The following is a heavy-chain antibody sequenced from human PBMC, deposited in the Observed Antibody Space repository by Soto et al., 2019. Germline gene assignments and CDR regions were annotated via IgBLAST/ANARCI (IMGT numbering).Heavy chain of an antibody. CDR2: ISAYNGNT. D-gene: IGHD2-15*01. J-gene: IGHJ3*02. CDR1: GYSFTSYG. CDR3: ARYCSGGSCYSEFAFDI. Sequence: TSVKVSCEACGYSFTSYGISWVRQAPGQGFEWMGWISAYNGNTNYAQKLQGRVTMTTDTSTSTAYMELRSLRSDDTAVYYCARYCSGGSCYSEFAFDIWGQGTMVTVSS. V-gene: IGHV1-18*01.